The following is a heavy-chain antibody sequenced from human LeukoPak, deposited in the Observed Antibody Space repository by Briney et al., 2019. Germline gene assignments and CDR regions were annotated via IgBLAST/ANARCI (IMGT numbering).Heavy chain of an antibody. V-gene: IGHV3-23*01. CDR2: ISGSGGST. Sequence: GGSLRLSCAASGFTFSSYAMSWVRQAPGKGLEWVSAISGSGGSTYYADSVKGRFTISRDNSKNTLYLQMNSLRAEDTAVYYCANANRDDYGDYGGFDPWGQGTLVTVPS. CDR3: ANANRDDYGDYGGFDP. CDR1: GFTFSSYA. D-gene: IGHD4-17*01. J-gene: IGHJ5*02.